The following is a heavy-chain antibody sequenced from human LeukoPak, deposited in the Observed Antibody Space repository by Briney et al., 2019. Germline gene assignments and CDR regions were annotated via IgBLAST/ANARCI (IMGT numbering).Heavy chain of an antibody. CDR3: ARHEGDY. CDR2: IYPGDSET. V-gene: IGHV5-51*01. Sequence: GESLKISCKGSGNTFTNYWIGWVRQLPGKGLEWMGIIYPGDSETRYSPSFQGQVTMSVDKSSSTAYLQWATLKASDTAMYYCARHEGDYWGQGTLVTVSS. J-gene: IGHJ4*02. CDR1: GNTFTNYW.